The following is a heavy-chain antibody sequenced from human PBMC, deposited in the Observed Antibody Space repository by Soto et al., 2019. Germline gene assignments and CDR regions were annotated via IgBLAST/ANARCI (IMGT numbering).Heavy chain of an antibody. CDR2: INHRGTT. Sequence: PSETPSLTCAVYSGSFRGYYWSWIRQPPGKGLGWIGEINHRGTTNYNPSLKSRVTISVDTSKNQFSLKLTYVTAADTAVYYCAGGGASLIFDYWGQGILVTVSS. J-gene: IGHJ4*02. CDR3: AGGGASLIFDY. CDR1: SGSFRGYY. V-gene: IGHV4-34*01.